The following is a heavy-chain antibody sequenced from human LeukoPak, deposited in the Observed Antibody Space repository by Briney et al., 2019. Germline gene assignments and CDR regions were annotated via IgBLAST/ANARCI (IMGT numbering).Heavy chain of an antibody. CDR2: IIPIFGTA. D-gene: IGHD6-19*01. CDR1: GGTFSSYA. CDR3: ARELGAVADSLSDY. Sequence: ASEKVSCKASGGTFSSYAISWVRQAPGQGLEWMGGIIPIFGTANYAQKFQGRVTITADESTSTAYMELSSLRSEDTAVYYCARELGAVADSLSDYWGQGTLVTVSS. V-gene: IGHV1-69*13. J-gene: IGHJ4*02.